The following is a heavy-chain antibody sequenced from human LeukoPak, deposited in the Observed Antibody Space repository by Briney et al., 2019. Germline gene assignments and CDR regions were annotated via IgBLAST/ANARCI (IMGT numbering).Heavy chain of an antibody. V-gene: IGHV3-48*04. D-gene: IGHD3-3*01. J-gene: IGHJ4*02. Sequence: PGGSLRLSCAASGFTFSSYGMHWVRQAPGKGLEWVSYISSSGSTIYYADSVKGRFTISRDNAKNSLYLQMNSLRAEDTAVYYCASIPDFWSGYYLDYWGQGTLVTVSS. CDR3: ASIPDFWSGYYLDY. CDR1: GFTFSSYG. CDR2: ISSSGSTI.